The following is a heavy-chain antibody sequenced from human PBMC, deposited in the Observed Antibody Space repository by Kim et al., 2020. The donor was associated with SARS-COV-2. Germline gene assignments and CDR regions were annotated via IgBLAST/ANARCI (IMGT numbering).Heavy chain of an antibody. CDR1: GGSINNYY. CDR3: ARIQRPEYSTSTPFDF. Sequence: SETLSLTCTVSGGSINNYYWTWVRQPAGKGLEWLGRVYTGGNTKYNPSLKSRLSMSVDTSRNQFSLKLTSVSAADTALYYCARIQRPEYSTSTPFDFWGPGTLVTVSS. D-gene: IGHD6-13*01. CDR2: VYTGGNT. J-gene: IGHJ4*02. V-gene: IGHV4-4*07.